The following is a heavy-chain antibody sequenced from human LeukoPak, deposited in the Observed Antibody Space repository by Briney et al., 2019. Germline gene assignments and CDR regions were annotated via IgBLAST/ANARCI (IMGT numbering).Heavy chain of an antibody. CDR3: AREFYDYYDSSGYYY. D-gene: IGHD3-22*01. V-gene: IGHV1-18*04. CDR2: VSTYDGKI. CDR1: GYMFISYS. J-gene: IGHJ4*02. Sequence: ASVKVSCKASGYMFISYSISWVRQAPGQGREWMGWVSTYDGKIKYAQKFQGRVTMTTDSSTSTAYMELRGLRSDDTAVYYCAREFYDYYDSSGYYYWGQGTLVSVSS.